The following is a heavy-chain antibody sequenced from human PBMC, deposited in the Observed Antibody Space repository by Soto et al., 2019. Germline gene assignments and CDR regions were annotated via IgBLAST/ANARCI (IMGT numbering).Heavy chain of an antibody. CDR1: GGTFSSYA. CDR2: IIPIFGTA. V-gene: IGHV1-69*01. J-gene: IGHJ4*02. CDR3: ARGAKGGYCTNGVCYTGND. Sequence: QVQLVQSGAEVKKPGSSVKVSCKASGGTFSSYAISWVRQAPGQGLEWMGGIIPIFGTANYAQKFQGRVTITADESTSTAYMELSSLRSEDTAVYYCARGAKGGYCTNGVCYTGNDWGQGTLVTVSS. D-gene: IGHD2-8*01.